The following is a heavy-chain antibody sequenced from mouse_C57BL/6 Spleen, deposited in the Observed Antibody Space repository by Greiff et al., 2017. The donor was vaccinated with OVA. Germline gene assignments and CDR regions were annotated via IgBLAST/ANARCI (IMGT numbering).Heavy chain of an antibody. CDR1: GYAFSSYW. V-gene: IGHV1-80*01. CDR3: ARWYADGPLYAMDY. J-gene: IGHJ4*01. CDR2: IYPGDGDT. D-gene: IGHD2-14*01. Sequence: VQLQQSGAELVKPGASVKISCKASGYAFSSYWMNWVKQRPGKGLEWIGQIYPGDGDTNSNGKLKGKATLTADKSSSTAYMQLSSLTSEDSAVYFCARWYADGPLYAMDYWGQGTSVTVSS.